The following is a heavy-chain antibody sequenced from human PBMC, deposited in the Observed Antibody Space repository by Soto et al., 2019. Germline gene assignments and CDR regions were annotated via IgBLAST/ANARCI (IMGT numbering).Heavy chain of an antibody. CDR1: GGTFSSYA. J-gene: IGHJ6*02. Sequence: GASVKVSCKASGGTFSSYAISWVRQAPGQGLEWMGGIIPIFGTANYAQKFQGRVTITADESTSTAYMELSSLRSEDTAVYYCARIHDFWSGYKDYYGMDAWGQGTTVTVSS. V-gene: IGHV1-69*13. CDR2: IIPIFGTA. CDR3: ARIHDFWSGYKDYYGMDA. D-gene: IGHD3-3*01.